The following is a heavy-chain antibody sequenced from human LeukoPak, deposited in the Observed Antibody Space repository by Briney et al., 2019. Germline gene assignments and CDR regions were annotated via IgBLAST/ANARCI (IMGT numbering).Heavy chain of an antibody. CDR2: MNPNSGNT. CDR1: GYTFTSYD. CDR3: ARADLYYYYYYMDV. J-gene: IGHJ6*03. Sequence: ASVKVSCKASGYTFTSYDINWVRQATGQGLEWMGWMNPNSGNTGYAQKFQGRVAITRNTSISTAYMELSSLRSEDTAVYYCARADLYYYYYYMDVWGKGTTVTVSS. V-gene: IGHV1-8*03.